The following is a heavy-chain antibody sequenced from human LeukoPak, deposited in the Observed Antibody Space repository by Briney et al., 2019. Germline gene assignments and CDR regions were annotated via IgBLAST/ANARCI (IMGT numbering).Heavy chain of an antibody. CDR3: ARAAAYYYDSSGLN. CDR2: INSSSSTI. D-gene: IGHD3-22*01. Sequence: GGSLRLSCAASGFTFSSYSMNWVRQAPGKGLEWVSYINSSSSTIYYADSVKGRFTISRDNANNSLYLQMNSLRAEDTAVYYCARAAAYYYDSSGLNWGQGTLVTVSS. J-gene: IGHJ4*02. CDR1: GFTFSSYS. V-gene: IGHV3-48*01.